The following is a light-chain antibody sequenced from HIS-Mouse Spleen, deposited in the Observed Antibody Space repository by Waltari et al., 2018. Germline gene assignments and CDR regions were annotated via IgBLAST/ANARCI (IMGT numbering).Light chain of an antibody. CDR1: SSDVGGYKY. CDR3: CSYAGSYTGV. CDR2: DVS. V-gene: IGLV2-11*01. Sequence: QSALTQPRSVSGSPGQSVTISCPGPSSDVGGYKYVPLYPQHPGNAPKLMIYDVSKRPSGVPDRFSGSKSGNTASLTISGLQAEDEADYYCCSYAGSYTGVFGTGTKVTVL. J-gene: IGLJ1*01.